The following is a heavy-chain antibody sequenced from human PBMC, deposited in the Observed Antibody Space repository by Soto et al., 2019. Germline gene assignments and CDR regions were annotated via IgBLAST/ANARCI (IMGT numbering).Heavy chain of an antibody. V-gene: IGHV4-34*09. CDR2: IYYSGST. CDR3: ARVVITGSWYFDY. J-gene: IGHJ4*02. CDR1: GGSFSGYY. D-gene: IGHD2-21*01. Sequence: SETLSLTCALDGGSFSGYYLSWIRQAPGEGLEWIGYIYYSGSTYYNPSLKSRVTISVETSKKKFSLKLTSVTAADTAVYYCARVVITGSWYFDYWGQRTLVTVSS.